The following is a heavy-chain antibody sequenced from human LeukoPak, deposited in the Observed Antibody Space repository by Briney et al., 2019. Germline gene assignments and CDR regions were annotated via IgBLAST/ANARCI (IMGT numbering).Heavy chain of an antibody. J-gene: IGHJ6*02. Sequence: ASVKVSCTASGGTFSSYAISWVRQAPGQGLEWMGGIILIFGTANYAQKFQGRVTITADESTSTAYMELSSLRSEDTAVYYCARAPLYCSSTSCYAWNYYYYGMDVWGQGTTVTVSS. CDR1: GGTFSSYA. V-gene: IGHV1-69*13. CDR2: IILIFGTA. D-gene: IGHD2-2*01. CDR3: ARAPLYCSSTSCYAWNYYYYGMDV.